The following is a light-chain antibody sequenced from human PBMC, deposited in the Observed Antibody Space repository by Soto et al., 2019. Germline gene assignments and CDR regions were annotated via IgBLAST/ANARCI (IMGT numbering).Light chain of an antibody. CDR3: QQSYSTPFT. CDR2: AAS. Sequence: DIQMTQSPSSLSASVGDRVTITCRASQSISSYLNWYQQKPGKAPKLLIYAASSMHSGVPSRFSGSGSGTDFTLTISSLQSEDFAIYYCQQSYSTPFTFGQGTRLEIK. CDR1: QSISSY. V-gene: IGKV1-39*01. J-gene: IGKJ5*01.